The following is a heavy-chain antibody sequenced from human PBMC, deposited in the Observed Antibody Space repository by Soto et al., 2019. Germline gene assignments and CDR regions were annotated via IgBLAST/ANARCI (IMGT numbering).Heavy chain of an antibody. CDR1: GFTFSSYW. CDR2: INSDGSST. V-gene: IGHV3-74*01. D-gene: IGHD3-10*01. J-gene: IGHJ2*01. Sequence: GGSLRLSCAASGFTFSSYWMHWVRQAPGKGLVWVSRINSDGSSTSYADSVKGRFTISRDNAKNTLYLQMNSLRAEDTAVYYCAKYYYGSGSYYEPYWYFDLWGSGTLVPVSS. CDR3: AKYYYGSGSYYEPYWYFDL.